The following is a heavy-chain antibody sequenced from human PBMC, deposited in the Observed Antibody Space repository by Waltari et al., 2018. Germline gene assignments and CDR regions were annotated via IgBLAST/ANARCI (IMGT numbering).Heavy chain of an antibody. J-gene: IGHJ4*02. Sequence: QVQLVESGGGVVQPGRSLRLSCAASGFTFTSYGMHWVRQAPGKGLEWVEVMWYDVSNQYYADSVKGRFTISRDISKSTLYLQMNSLGPQDTAVYYCARQGYSGSSLTYDYWGQGTLVTVSS. CDR2: MWYDVSNQ. D-gene: IGHD6-13*01. CDR3: ARQGYSGSSLTYDY. CDR1: GFTFTSYG. V-gene: IGHV3-33*01.